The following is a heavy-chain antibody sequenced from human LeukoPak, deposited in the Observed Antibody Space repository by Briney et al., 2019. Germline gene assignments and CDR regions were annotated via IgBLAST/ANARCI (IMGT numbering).Heavy chain of an antibody. Sequence: GRSLRLSCAASGFTFSSYSMNWVRQAPGKGLEWVSSISSSSSYIYYADSVKGRFTISRDNAKNSLYLQMNSLRAEDTAVYYCARDSSSPYYYYYYMDVWGKGTTVTVSS. J-gene: IGHJ6*03. D-gene: IGHD6-13*01. CDR3: ARDSSSPYYYYYYMDV. V-gene: IGHV3-21*01. CDR1: GFTFSSYS. CDR2: ISSSSSYI.